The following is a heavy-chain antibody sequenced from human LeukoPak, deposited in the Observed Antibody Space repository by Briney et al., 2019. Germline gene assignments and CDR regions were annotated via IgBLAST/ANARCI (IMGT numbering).Heavy chain of an antibody. V-gene: IGHV3-74*01. CDR1: GFPFNSFW. CDR3: ARRGVNPVDH. CDR2: MNEYSTTI. J-gene: IGHJ5*02. Sequence: GGSLRLSCAASGFPFNSFWMHWVRQAPGKGLVWVSDMNEYSTTIRYADSVKGRFTISRDNAKSILYLQMNNLRAEDTAMYFCARRGVNPVDHWGQGTLVTVSS. D-gene: IGHD1-14*01.